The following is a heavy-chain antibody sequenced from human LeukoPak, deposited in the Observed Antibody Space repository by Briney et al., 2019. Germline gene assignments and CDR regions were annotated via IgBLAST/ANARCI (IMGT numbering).Heavy chain of an antibody. CDR2: IWYDGSNK. V-gene: IGHV3-33*08. CDR3: ARDPGYYDSSGYLLDY. Sequence: GGSLRLSCAVSGITLSNYAMTWVRQAPGKGLEWVAVIWYDGSNKYYADSVKGRFTISRDNSKNTLYLQMNSLRAEDTAVYYCARDPGYYDSSGYLLDYWGQGTLVTVSS. J-gene: IGHJ4*02. D-gene: IGHD3-22*01. CDR1: GITLSNYA.